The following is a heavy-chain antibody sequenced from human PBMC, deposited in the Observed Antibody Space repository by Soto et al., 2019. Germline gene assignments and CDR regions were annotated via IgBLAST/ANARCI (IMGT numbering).Heavy chain of an antibody. CDR3: ARPYLPHILTGYYSLDCFDP. CDR2: ISAYNGNT. CDR1: GYTFTSYG. Sequence: QVQLVQSGAEVKKPGASVKVSCKASGYTFTSYGISWVRQAPGQGLEWMGWISAYNGNTNYAQKLQGRVTMTTDTSTSTAYMELRSLRSDDTAVYYCARPYLPHILTGYYSLDCFDPWGQGTLVTVAS. J-gene: IGHJ5*02. D-gene: IGHD3-9*01. V-gene: IGHV1-18*01.